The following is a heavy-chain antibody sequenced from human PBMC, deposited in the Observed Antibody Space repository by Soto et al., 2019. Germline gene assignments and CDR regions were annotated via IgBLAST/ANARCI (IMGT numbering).Heavy chain of an antibody. Sequence: QVQLVESGGGVVQPGRSLRLSCAASGFTFSSYGMNWVRQAPGKGLEWVAVISYDGSNKYYADSVKGRVTISRDSSKTMLYLERGSMSAEQTAVYYCAKEDSSSWHCYCGMDVRGQGTKVTVSS. CDR3: AKEDSSSWHCYCGMDV. CDR1: GFTFSSYG. D-gene: IGHD6-13*01. CDR2: ISYDGSNK. J-gene: IGHJ6*02. V-gene: IGHV3-30*18.